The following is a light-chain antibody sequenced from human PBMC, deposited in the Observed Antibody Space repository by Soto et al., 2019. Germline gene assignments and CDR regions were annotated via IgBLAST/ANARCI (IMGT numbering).Light chain of an antibody. CDR3: QQYDSFHMYT. Sequence: DIQMTQSPSSLSASVGDRVTITCQASQDIADYLNWYQLKPGKAPKLLIYDASNLEAGVPSRFTGAGSGTDFSFTISSLQPEDVATYFCQQYDSFHMYTFGQGTEVEI. CDR2: DAS. V-gene: IGKV1-33*01. CDR1: QDIADY. J-gene: IGKJ2*01.